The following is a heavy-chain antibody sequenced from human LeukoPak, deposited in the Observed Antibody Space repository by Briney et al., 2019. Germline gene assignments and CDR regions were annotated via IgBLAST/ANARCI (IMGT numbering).Heavy chain of an antibody. CDR1: GGSISSYY. CDR3: ARDGPDGYNYYYYYGMDV. V-gene: IGHV4-59*01. Sequence: PSETLSLTCTVSGGSISSYYWSWIRQPPGKGLEWIGYIYYSGSTNYNPSLKSRVTISVDTSKNQFSLKLSSVTAADTAVYYCARDGPDGYNYYYYYGMDVWGQGTTVTASS. D-gene: IGHD5-24*01. CDR2: IYYSGST. J-gene: IGHJ6*02.